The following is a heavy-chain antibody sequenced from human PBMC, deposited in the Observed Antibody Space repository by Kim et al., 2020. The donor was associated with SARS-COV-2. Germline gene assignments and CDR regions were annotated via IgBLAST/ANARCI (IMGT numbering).Heavy chain of an antibody. Sequence: GRTCYNPTIESRVTISVDPSKNQFSLKLGSVTAADTAVYYCASLGNGMDVWGQGTTVTVSS. J-gene: IGHJ6*02. CDR3: ASLGNGMDV. CDR2: GRT. D-gene: IGHD7-27*01. V-gene: IGHV4-39*01.